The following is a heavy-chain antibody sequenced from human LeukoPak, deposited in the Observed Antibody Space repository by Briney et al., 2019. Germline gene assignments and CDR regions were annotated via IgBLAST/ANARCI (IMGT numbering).Heavy chain of an antibody. CDR2: IYTSGST. CDR1: GGSISSYY. V-gene: IGHV4-4*07. CDR3: ARGYSSGSDFDY. Sequence: SETLSLTCTVSGGSISSYYWSWIRQPAGKGLEWIGRIYTSGSTNYNPSLKSRVTMSVDTSKNQFSLKLSSVTAADTAVYHCARGYSSGSDFDYWGQGTLVTVSS. D-gene: IGHD3-22*01. J-gene: IGHJ4*02.